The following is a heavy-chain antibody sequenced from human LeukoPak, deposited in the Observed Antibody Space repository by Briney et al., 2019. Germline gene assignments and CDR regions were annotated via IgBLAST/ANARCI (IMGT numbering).Heavy chain of an antibody. CDR3: ARGLKSGRHFDY. V-gene: IGHV4-34*01. J-gene: IGHJ4*02. D-gene: IGHD1-26*01. CDR2: INHSGST. CDR1: GGSFSGYY. Sequence: SETLSLTCAVYGGSFSGYYWSWIRQPPGKGLEWIGEINHSGSTNYNPSLKSRVTISVDTSKNQFSLKLSSVTAADTAVYYRARGLKSGRHFDYWGQGTLVTVSS.